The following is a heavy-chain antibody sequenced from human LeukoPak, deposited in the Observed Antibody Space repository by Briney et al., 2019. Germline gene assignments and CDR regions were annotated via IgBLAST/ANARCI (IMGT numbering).Heavy chain of an antibody. CDR1: GFTFDDYG. Sequence: GGSLRLSCAASGFTFDDYGMSWVRQAPGKGLEWVSGINWNGGSTGYADSVKGRFTISRDNSRNTLYLQMNSLRAEDTAVYYCAKDLAGSSTSWLNYYYYGMDVWGQGTTVTVSS. CDR3: AKDLAGSSTSWLNYYYYGMDV. D-gene: IGHD2-2*01. V-gene: IGHV3-20*04. CDR2: INWNGGST. J-gene: IGHJ6*02.